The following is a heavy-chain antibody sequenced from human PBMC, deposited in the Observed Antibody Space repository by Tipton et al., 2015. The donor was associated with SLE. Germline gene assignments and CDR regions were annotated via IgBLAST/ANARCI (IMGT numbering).Heavy chain of an antibody. CDR3: ARADSIDYDGSFDI. CDR2: IGTAGDT. J-gene: IGHJ3*02. D-gene: IGHD3-22*01. Sequence: SLRLSCAASGFTFSSYDMHWVRQATGKGLEWVSAIGTAGDTYYPGSVKGRFTISRENAKNSLYLQMNSLRAGDTAVYYCARADSIDYDGSFDIWGQGTMVTVSS. V-gene: IGHV3-13*01. CDR1: GFTFSSYD.